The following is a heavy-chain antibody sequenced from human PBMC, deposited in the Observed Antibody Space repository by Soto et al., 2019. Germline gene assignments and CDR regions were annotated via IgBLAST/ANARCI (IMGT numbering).Heavy chain of an antibody. CDR3: ARDKDRQQLGGNYSYMLDV. Sequence: QVQLEQSGAEVKKPGSSVKVSCEASGGTFSTSAISWVRQAPGQGLEWMGGIMPIFRTPDYAQKFQGRVTITADESTSTAYMELSGLRSDDTAVYYCARDKDRQQLGGNYSYMLDVWGQGTTVTVSS. J-gene: IGHJ6*02. CDR1: GGTFSTSA. V-gene: IGHV1-69*13. CDR2: IMPIFRTP. D-gene: IGHD1-7*01.